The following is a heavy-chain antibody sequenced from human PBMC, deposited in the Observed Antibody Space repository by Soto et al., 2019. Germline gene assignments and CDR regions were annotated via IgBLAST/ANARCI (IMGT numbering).Heavy chain of an antibody. CDR3: AKDLVAFTTGRRSPFGY. D-gene: IGHD1-1*01. V-gene: IGHV3-30*18. CDR1: GFSFRSYG. J-gene: IGHJ4*02. CDR2: ISYDGNNL. Sequence: PGGSLRLSCAASGFSFRSYGMHWIRQAPGKGLDWVAVISYDGNNLYYKDSVKGRFTISRDNSKSTLFLQMNSLRVEDTAVYYCAKDLVAFTTGRRSPFGYWGQGSLVTVSS.